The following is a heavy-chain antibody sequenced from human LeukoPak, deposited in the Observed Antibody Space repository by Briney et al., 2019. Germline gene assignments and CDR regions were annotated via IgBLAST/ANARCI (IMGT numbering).Heavy chain of an antibody. V-gene: IGHV3-23*01. CDR2: INGSGGST. Sequence: GGSLRLSCAASGFTFSSYAMSWVRQAPGKGLEWVSGINGSGGSTYYADSVKGRFTISRDNSKNRLYLQMNSLRAEDTAVYYCAKRPRGNYLDPFDYWGQGTLVTVSS. CDR3: AKRPRGNYLDPFDY. J-gene: IGHJ4*02. CDR1: GFTFSSYA. D-gene: IGHD3-10*01.